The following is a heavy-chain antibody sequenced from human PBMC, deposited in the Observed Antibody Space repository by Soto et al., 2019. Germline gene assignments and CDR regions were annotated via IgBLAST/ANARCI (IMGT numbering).Heavy chain of an antibody. CDR1: GYTFTNYA. CDR2: ISAYNGNT. V-gene: IGHV1-18*01. J-gene: IGHJ4*02. D-gene: IGHD6-13*01. Sequence: QVQLVQSGAEVKKPGASVKVSCKASGYTFTNYAFSWVRQAPGQGLEWMGWISAYNGNTNYPQKRQGRVTMPTDTSTSTAYMELRSLRSDDTAVYYFARGLAAAGPFDCWGQGTLVTVSS. CDR3: ARGLAAAGPFDC.